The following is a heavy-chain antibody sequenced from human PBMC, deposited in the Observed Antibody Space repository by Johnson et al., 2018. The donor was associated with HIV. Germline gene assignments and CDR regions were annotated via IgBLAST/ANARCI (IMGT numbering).Heavy chain of an antibody. V-gene: IGHV3-20*04. CDR2: ISWNSGSI. Sequence: VQLVESGGGVERPGGSLRLSCVASGFTFDDYGMSWVRQPPGKGLEWVSGISWNSGSIGYADSVKGRFTISRDNAKNSLYLQMNSLRAEDTALYYCAKDMNSGYDLWGLGFDIWGQGTMVTVSS. J-gene: IGHJ3*02. D-gene: IGHD5-12*01. CDR1: GFTFDDYG. CDR3: AKDMNSGYDLWGLGFDI.